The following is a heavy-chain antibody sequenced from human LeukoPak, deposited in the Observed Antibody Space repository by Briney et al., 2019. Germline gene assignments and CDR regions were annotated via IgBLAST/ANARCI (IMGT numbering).Heavy chain of an antibody. J-gene: IGHJ4*02. CDR1: GFTFSSYG. V-gene: IGHV3-30*02. CDR2: IRYDGSNK. D-gene: IGHD4-11*01. Sequence: GGSLRLSCAASGFTFSSYGMHWVRQAPGKGLEWVAFIRYDGSNKYYADSVKGRFTISRDNAKNSLFLQMNSLTADDTAVYYCARERTTVVSGTTIGAYWGQGTLVTVSS. CDR3: ARERTTVVSGTTIGAY.